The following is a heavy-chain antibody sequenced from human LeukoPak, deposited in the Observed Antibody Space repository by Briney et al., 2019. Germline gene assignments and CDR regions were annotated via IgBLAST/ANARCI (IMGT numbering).Heavy chain of an antibody. V-gene: IGHV3-30*04. CDR2: ISYDGNNY. Sequence: GRSLRLSCAASGFTFSRYSIHWVRQAPGRGLQWLAIISYDGNNYYYADSVKGRFTISRDNSKNTLYLQMNSLRAEDTAVYYCAKDPMTTVTTVDSDWGQGTLVTVSS. CDR3: AKDPMTTVTTVDSD. J-gene: IGHJ4*02. CDR1: GFTFSRYS. D-gene: IGHD4-17*01.